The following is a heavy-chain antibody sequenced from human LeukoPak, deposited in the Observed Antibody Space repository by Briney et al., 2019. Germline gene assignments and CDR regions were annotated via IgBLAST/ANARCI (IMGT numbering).Heavy chain of an antibody. CDR1: GGSISSYY. V-gene: IGHV4-59*01. D-gene: IGHD6-13*01. CDR3: ARGRYSSSWFGDYYMDV. Sequence: SETLSLTCTVSGGSISSYYWSWIRQPPGKGLEWIGYIYYSGSTNYNPSLKSRVTISVDTSKNQFSLKLSSVTAADTAVYYCARGRYSSSWFGDYYMDVWGKGTTVTISS. J-gene: IGHJ6*03. CDR2: IYYSGST.